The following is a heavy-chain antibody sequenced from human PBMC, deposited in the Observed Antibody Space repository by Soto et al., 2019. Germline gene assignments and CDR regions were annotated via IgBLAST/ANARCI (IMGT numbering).Heavy chain of an antibody. D-gene: IGHD3-3*01. CDR2: IYYSGST. J-gene: IGHJ5*02. Sequence: SETLSLTCTVSGGSVSSGSYYWSWIRQPPGKGLEWIGYIYYSGSTNYNPSLKSRVTISVDTSKNQFSLKLSSVTAADTAVYYCARETYYDFWSGNNWFDPWGQGTLVTVSS. V-gene: IGHV4-61*01. CDR1: GGSVSSGSYY. CDR3: ARETYYDFWSGNNWFDP.